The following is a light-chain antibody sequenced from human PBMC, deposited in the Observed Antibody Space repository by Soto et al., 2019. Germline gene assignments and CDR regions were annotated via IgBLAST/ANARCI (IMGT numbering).Light chain of an antibody. Sequence: EIVLTQSPGTLSLSPGERATLSCRASQSVSSSYLAWYQQRPGQAPRLLIYRASTRATGTPARFTGSGSGTEFTLTITSLQSEDFALYYCQQYHNLWTFGQGTKVGIK. V-gene: IGKV3D-7*01. J-gene: IGKJ1*01. CDR1: QSVSSSY. CDR2: RAS. CDR3: QQYHNLWT.